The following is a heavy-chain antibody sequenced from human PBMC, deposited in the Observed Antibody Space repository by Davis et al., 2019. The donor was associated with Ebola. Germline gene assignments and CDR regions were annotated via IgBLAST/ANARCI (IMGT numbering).Heavy chain of an antibody. CDR1: GYSFTNYW. Sequence: GESLKISCKGSGYSFTNYWIGWVRQMPGKGLEWMGMIYPDDSDTRYSPSLQGPVTHSADKSITTAYLKWSSLKASDTAMYYWAARGYSSGWYGGDYGMDVWGQGTAVTVS. J-gene: IGHJ6*02. V-gene: IGHV5-51*01. D-gene: IGHD6-19*01. CDR2: IYPDDSDT. CDR3: AARGYSSGWYGGDYGMDV.